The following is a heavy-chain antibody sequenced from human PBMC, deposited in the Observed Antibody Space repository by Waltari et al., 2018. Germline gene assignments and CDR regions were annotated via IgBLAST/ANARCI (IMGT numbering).Heavy chain of an antibody. J-gene: IGHJ3*02. V-gene: IGHV3-7*01. CDR3: ARGLSSAFDI. CDR1: GFTFSSYW. Sequence: EVQLVESGGGLVQPGGSLRLSFAASGFTFSSYWLNWFRRAPGKGMEWVANIKQDGSEKYYVDSVKGRFTISRDNAKNSLYLQMNSLRAEDTAVYYCARGLSSAFDIWGQGTMVTVSS. CDR2: IKQDGSEK.